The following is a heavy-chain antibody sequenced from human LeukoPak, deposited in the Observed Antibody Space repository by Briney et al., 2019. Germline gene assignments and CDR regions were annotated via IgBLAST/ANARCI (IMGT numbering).Heavy chain of an antibody. CDR3: AREGEDGDYTFDY. CDR1: GGSISSYY. D-gene: IGHD4-17*01. Sequence: KPSETLSLTCTVSGGSISSYYWSWIRQAPGKGLEWIGYIYYSGRTNYNPFRKSRVTMSVDTSKNQFSLTLSSVTAADTAVYYCAREGEDGDYTFDYWGQGTLVTVSS. CDR2: IYYSGRT. V-gene: IGHV4-59*01. J-gene: IGHJ4*02.